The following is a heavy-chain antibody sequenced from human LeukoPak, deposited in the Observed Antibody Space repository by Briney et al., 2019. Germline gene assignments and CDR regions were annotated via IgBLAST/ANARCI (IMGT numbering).Heavy chain of an antibody. CDR2: IIPTFGTA. V-gene: IGHV1-69*01. CDR1: GGTFSSYA. J-gene: IGHJ5*02. Sequence: ASVKVSCKASGGTFSSYAISWVRQAPGQGLEWMGGIIPTFGTANYAQKFQGRVTITADESTSTAYMELSSLRSEDTAVYYCAREDHGDYVWAAPWFDPWGQGTLVTVSS. CDR3: AREDHGDYVWAAPWFDP. D-gene: IGHD4-17*01.